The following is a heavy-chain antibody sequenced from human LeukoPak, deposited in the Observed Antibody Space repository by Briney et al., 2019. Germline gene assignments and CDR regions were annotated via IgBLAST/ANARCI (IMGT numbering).Heavy chain of an antibody. CDR1: GYTFTGYY. CDR3: ARVGYYDYVWGSYRYYYFDY. CDR2: INPNSGGT. D-gene: IGHD3-16*02. J-gene: IGHJ4*02. Sequence: ASVKVSCKASGYTFTGYYMHWVRQAPGQGLEGMGGINPNSGGTNYAQKFQGRVTMTRDTSISTAYMELSRLRSDDTAVYYCARVGYYDYVWGSYRYYYFDYWGQGTLVTVSS. V-gene: IGHV1-2*02.